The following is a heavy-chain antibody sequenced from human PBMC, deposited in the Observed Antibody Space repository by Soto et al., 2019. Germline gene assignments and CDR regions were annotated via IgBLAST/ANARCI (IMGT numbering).Heavy chain of an antibody. CDR2: IYHSGST. D-gene: IGHD2-2*01. V-gene: IGHV4-30-2*01. Sequence: QLQLQESGSGLVKPSQTLSLTCAVSGGSISSGGYSWSWIRQPPGKGLEWIGYIYHSGSTYYNPALKSRVTISVDRSKNQFSLKLSSVTAADTAVYYGARGGIVVVPEGNWFDPWGQGTLVTVSS. CDR1: GGSISSGGYS. J-gene: IGHJ5*02. CDR3: ARGGIVVVPEGNWFDP.